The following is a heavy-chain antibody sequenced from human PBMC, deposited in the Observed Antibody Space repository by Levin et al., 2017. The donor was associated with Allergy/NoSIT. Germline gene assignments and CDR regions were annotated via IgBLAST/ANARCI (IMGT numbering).Heavy chain of an antibody. CDR1: GGTFSSYA. J-gene: IGHJ6*02. V-gene: IGHV1-69*13. D-gene: IGHD6-13*01. CDR3: AMRIAAAGTEHYYYYGMDV. CDR2: IIPIFGTA. Sequence: SVKVSCKASGGTFSSYAISWVRQAPGQGLEWMGGIIPIFGTANYAQKFQGRVTITADESTSTAYMELSSLRSEDTAVYYCAMRIAAAGTEHYYYYGMDVWGQGTTVTVSS.